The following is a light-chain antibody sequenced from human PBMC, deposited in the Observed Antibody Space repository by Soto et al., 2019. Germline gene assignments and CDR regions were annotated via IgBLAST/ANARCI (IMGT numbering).Light chain of an antibody. Sequence: QSALTQPPSASGTPGQRVTISCSGSSSNIGSNSANWYQQLPGAAPKLLIYSNNQRPSGVPDRFSGSKSGTSASLAISGLQSEDEADYYCAASDDSLNGREVFGTGTKVPVL. CDR2: SNN. CDR1: SSNIGSNS. CDR3: AASDDSLNGREV. V-gene: IGLV1-44*01. J-gene: IGLJ1*01.